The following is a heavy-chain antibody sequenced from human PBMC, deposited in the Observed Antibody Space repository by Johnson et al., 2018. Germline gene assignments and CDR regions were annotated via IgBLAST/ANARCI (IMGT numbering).Heavy chain of an antibody. CDR3: ARAGGGGAHHVDYLQY. D-gene: IGHD1-26*01. Sequence: QVQLVESGGGVVQPGRSLTLSCAASGFPFSSYGMHWVRQAPGKGLEWVAVIWYAGSNKYYAASLEGGFTISRDNSKNTLYLQMNRLRDEDTAVYYCARAGGGGAHHVDYLQYWGQGTLVTVSS. CDR1: GFPFSSYG. J-gene: IGHJ1*01. CDR2: IWYAGSNK. V-gene: IGHV3-33*01.